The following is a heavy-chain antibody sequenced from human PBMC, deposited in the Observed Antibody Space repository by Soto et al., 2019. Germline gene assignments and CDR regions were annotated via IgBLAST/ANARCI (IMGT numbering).Heavy chain of an antibody. CDR1: GLIFSDYH. V-gene: IGHV3-72*01. J-gene: IGHJ4*02. Sequence: GGSLRLSCAASGLIFSDYHMDWVRQAPGKGLEWVGRIRRKANSYTTEYAASVKGRFTISRDDSKNSLYLQMNSLKTEDTAVYYCTREGRLFDYWGQGTLVTVSS. CDR3: TREGRLFDY. CDR2: IRRKANSYTT.